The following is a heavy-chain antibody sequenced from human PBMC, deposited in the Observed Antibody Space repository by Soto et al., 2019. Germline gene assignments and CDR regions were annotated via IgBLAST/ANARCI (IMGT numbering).Heavy chain of an antibody. CDR2: ISDSGTT. J-gene: IGHJ5*02. CDR3: ARDRWTARANWFDP. V-gene: IGHV4-59*01. CDR1: GGSIDDYY. D-gene: IGHD3-16*02. Sequence: ETLSLTCSVFGGSIDDYYWSWARQAPGKGLEWIGHISDSGTTNFNPSLESRVTISVDRSRNLFSLKLRSVTAADTAVYYCARDRWTARANWFDPWGPGTLVTVSS.